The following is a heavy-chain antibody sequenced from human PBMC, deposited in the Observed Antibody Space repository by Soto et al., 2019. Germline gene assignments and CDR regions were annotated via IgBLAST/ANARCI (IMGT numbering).Heavy chain of an antibody. V-gene: IGHV1-18*01. J-gene: IGHJ6*03. CDR2: ISAHNGNT. Sequence: ASVKVSCKASGYTFTTYGISWVRQAPGQGLEWMGWISAHNGNTNYAQKFQGRVTMTTEKSTSTAYMELRSLRGDDTAVYYCARGVPGYYYYYMDVWGKGTTLTVSS. CDR1: GYTFTTYG. CDR3: ARGVPGYYYYYMDV.